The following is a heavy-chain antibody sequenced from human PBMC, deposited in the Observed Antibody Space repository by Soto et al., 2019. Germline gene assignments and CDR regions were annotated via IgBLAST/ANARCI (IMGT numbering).Heavy chain of an antibody. CDR3: AKDRVAGQLVSTGYYDY. Sequence: GGSLRLSCAASGFTFSSYAMSWVRQAPGKGLEWVSAISGSGGSTYYADSVKGRFTISRDNSKNTLYLQMNSLRAEDTAVYYCAKDRVAGQLVSTGYYDYWGQGTLVTVSS. V-gene: IGHV3-23*01. CDR1: GFTFSSYA. D-gene: IGHD6-6*01. CDR2: ISGSGGST. J-gene: IGHJ4*02.